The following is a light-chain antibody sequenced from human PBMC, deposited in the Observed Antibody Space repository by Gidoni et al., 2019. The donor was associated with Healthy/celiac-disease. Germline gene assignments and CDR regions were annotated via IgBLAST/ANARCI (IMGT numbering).Light chain of an antibody. CDR2: GAS. J-gene: IGKJ2*01. Sequence: EVVMPQSPATLSVSPGARATLSCRASQGVSSNLSWYQQKPGQAPRLLLYGASTRATGIPARFSCSGAGTEFTLTISSLQSEDVAVSYCQQYNNWPLYTFXQXTKLEIK. CDR3: QQYNNWPLYT. CDR1: QGVSSN. V-gene: IGKV3-15*01.